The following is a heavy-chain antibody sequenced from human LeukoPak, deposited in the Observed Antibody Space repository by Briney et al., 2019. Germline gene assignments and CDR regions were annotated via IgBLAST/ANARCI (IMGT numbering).Heavy chain of an antibody. J-gene: IGHJ4*02. CDR1: GGSISSYY. CDR2: IYYSGST. Sequence: SETLSLTCTVSGGSISSYYWSWIRQPPGKGLEWIGYIYYSGSTNYNPSLKSRVTISVDTSKNQISLKLSSVTAADTAVYYCASLPYYDSSGYFYFVYWGQGTLVTVSS. CDR3: ASLPYYDSSGYFYFVY. D-gene: IGHD3-22*01. V-gene: IGHV4-59*01.